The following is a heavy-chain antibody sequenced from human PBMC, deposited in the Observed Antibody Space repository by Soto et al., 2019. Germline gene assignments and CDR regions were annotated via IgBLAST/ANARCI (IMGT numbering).Heavy chain of an antibody. CDR2: ISRSSSTI. CDR1: GFTFSSYS. V-gene: IGHV3-48*01. CDR3: ARDSMVRGVIDLYYMDV. Sequence: GGSLRLSCAASGFTFSSYSMNWVRQAPGKGLEWVSYISRSSSTIYYADSVKGRFTISRDNAKNSLYLQMNSLRAEDTAVYYCARDSMVRGVIDLYYMDVWGKGTTVTVSS. J-gene: IGHJ6*03. D-gene: IGHD3-10*01.